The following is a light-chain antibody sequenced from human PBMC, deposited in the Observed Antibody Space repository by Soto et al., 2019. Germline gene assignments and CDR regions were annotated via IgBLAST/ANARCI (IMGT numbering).Light chain of an antibody. CDR1: SSNIGSNT. CDR2: SNN. CDR3: AAWDDSLNAYV. J-gene: IGLJ1*01. V-gene: IGLV1-44*01. Sequence: QSVLTQPPSASGTPGQRVTISCSGSSSNIGSNTVNWYQQLPGTAPKLLIYSNNQRPSGVPDRFSGSKSGTSASRAISGLQYADEADYYCAAWDDSLNAYVFGTGTKLTV.